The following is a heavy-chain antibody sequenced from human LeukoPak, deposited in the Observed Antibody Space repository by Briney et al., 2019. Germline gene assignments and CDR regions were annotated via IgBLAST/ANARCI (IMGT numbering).Heavy chain of an antibody. V-gene: IGHV3-74*01. D-gene: IGHD3-9*01. CDR1: GFTFGDHW. CDR2: INSDGSST. J-gene: IGHJ4*02. Sequence: GGSLRLSCAASGFTFGDHWMHWVRQAPGKGLVWVSRINSDGSSTNYADSVKGRFTISRDNAKNTLYLQMNSLRAEDTAAYYCAKGYYFDILSGYASLDSWGQGTLVTVSS. CDR3: AKGYYFDILSGYASLDS.